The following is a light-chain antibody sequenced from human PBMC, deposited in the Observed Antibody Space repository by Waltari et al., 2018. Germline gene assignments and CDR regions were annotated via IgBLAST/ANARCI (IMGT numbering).Light chain of an antibody. Sequence: QSALSQPASVSGSPGQSLTITCTGASTDLASYNLVAWYQHHPNRAPKLLIYEATKRPSGIAHRCSGAKSGATASLRISGLQADDEADYYCCSYTGSSTSYGCGGGTKVTVL. CDR3: CSYTGSSTSYG. CDR1: STDLASYNL. V-gene: IGLV2-23*01. J-gene: IGLJ1*01. CDR2: EAT.